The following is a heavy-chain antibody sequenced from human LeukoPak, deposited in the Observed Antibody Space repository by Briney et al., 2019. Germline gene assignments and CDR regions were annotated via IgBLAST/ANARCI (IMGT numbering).Heavy chain of an antibody. V-gene: IGHV3-21*01. CDR3: ARDRGDHFDY. CDR2: ISSSGSHI. CDR1: GFTFSSYT. D-gene: IGHD7-27*01. J-gene: IGHJ4*02. Sequence: GGSLRLSCAASGFTFSSYTMNWVRQAPGKGLEWVSYISSSGSHIYYADSVKGRLTISRDNAKNSLYLQMNSLRAEDTAVYYCARDRGDHFDYWGQGTLVTVSS.